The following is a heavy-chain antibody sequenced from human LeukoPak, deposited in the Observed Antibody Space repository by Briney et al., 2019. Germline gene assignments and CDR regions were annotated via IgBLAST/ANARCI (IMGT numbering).Heavy chain of an antibody. V-gene: IGHV1-69*04. D-gene: IGHD3-22*01. CDR3: ARDLHSSGYHTSEYFQH. J-gene: IGHJ1*01. Sequence: ASVKVSCKASGGTFSSYAISWVRQAPGQGLEWMGRIIPILGIANYAQKFQGRVTITADKSTSTAYMELSSLRSEDTAAYYCARDLHSSGYHTSEYFQHWGQGTLVTVSS. CDR2: IIPILGIA. CDR1: GGTFSSYA.